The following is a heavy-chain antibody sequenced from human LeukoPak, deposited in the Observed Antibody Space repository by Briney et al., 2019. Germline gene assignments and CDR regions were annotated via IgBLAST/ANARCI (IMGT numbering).Heavy chain of an antibody. J-gene: IGHJ4*02. CDR1: GGSISSSIYY. CDR3: ARTLWRGLDYDGSGSPL. V-gene: IGHV4-39*07. CDR2: VFYNGAT. D-gene: IGHD3-10*01. Sequence: SETLSLTCIVSGGSISSSIYYWAWVRQPPGKGLEWIGTVFYNGATQYSPSLRSRVTISIDTSTNQFSLKLTSVTAADTALYYCARTLWRGLDYDGSGSPLWGQGTLVTVSS.